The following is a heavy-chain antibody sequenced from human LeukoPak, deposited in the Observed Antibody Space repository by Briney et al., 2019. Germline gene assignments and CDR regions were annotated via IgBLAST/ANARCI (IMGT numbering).Heavy chain of an antibody. D-gene: IGHD2/OR15-2a*01. V-gene: IGHV3-66*02. CDR2: IYSGGST. Sequence: GGSLRLSCAVSGFTVSSNYMTWVRQAPGKGLEWVSLIYSGGSTYSADSVKGRFTISRDNSKNTLYLQMNSLRVEDTAVYYCARGISSSTCCHFDYWGQGTWSPSPQ. CDR1: GFTVSSNY. J-gene: IGHJ4*02. CDR3: ARGISSSTCCHFDY.